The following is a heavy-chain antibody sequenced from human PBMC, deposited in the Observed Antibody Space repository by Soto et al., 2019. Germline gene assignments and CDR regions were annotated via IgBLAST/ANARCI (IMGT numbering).Heavy chain of an antibody. J-gene: IGHJ6*02. CDR1: GFTFSDYY. CDR3: AREFSGSADYYYYGMDV. Sequence: GGSLRLSCAASGFTFSDYYMSWIRQAPGKGLEWVSYISSSSSYTNYADSVKGRFTNSRDNAKNSLYLQMNSLRAEDTAVYYCAREFSGSADYYYYGMDVWGQGTTVTVSS. CDR2: ISSSSSYT. V-gene: IGHV3-11*06. D-gene: IGHD1-26*01.